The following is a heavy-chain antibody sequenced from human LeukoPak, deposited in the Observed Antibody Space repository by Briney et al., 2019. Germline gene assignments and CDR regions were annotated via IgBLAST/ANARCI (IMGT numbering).Heavy chain of an antibody. V-gene: IGHV3-33*01. CDR3: ARDGFTTGWTPDF. J-gene: IGHJ4*02. CDR1: GSTFRSYG. Sequence: GGSLRLSCAASGSTFRSYGMHWVRQAPGRGLEWVAVIYYDGSENYCADSVKGRFTISRDNSKNTLYLQMNSLRAEDTAVYFCARDGFTTGWTPDFWGQGTLVTVSS. D-gene: IGHD1-1*01. CDR2: IYYDGSEN.